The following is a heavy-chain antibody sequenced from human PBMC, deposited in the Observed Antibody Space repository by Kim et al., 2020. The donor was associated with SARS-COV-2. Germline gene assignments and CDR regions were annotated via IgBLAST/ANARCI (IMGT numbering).Heavy chain of an antibody. Sequence: GGSLRLSCVASGFTFSTYPMIWVRQAPGKGLDWVSGLTGSGATTYYADSVRGRFTTSRDNSKNTLYLQMNSLRVEDTAVYYCAKGSGAVAGRMVWGQGTLVTVSS. J-gene: IGHJ4*02. CDR2: LTGSGATT. CDR3: AKGSGAVAGRMV. V-gene: IGHV3-23*01. D-gene: IGHD6-19*01. CDR1: GFTFSTYP.